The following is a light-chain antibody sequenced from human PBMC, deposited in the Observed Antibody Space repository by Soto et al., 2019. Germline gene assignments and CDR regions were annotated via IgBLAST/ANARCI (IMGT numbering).Light chain of an antibody. CDR3: QQYDNLPPIT. CDR1: QTISRW. V-gene: IGKV1-33*01. CDR2: DAS. J-gene: IGKJ5*01. Sequence: DVQMTQAPSSQSRSVRDRVTITCRASQTISRWLAWYQQKPGKAPKLLIYDASNLETGVPSRFSGSGSGTDFTFTISSLQPEDIATYYSQQYDNLPPITVGQGTRLEIK.